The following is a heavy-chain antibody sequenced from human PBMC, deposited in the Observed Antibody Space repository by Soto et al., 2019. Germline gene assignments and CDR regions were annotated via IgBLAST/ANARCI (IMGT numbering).Heavy chain of an antibody. CDR1: GFTFSSYG. D-gene: IGHD2-15*01. CDR3: ATVVVSSSRYCSSWRYCVMD. J-gene: IGHJ6*02. Sequence: QVQLVESGGGVVQPGRSLRLSCAASGFTFSSYGMHWVRQAPGKGLEWVAVISYDGSNKYYADSVKGRFTISRDNSTNTPDQQKMSRRSEETAVFYCATVVVSSSRYCSSWRYCVMDGGHEGTVTVSS. CDR2: ISYDGSNK. V-gene: IGHV3-30*03.